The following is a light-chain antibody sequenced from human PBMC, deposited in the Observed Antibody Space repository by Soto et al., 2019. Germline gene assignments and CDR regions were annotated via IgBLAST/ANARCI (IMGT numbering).Light chain of an antibody. J-gene: IGLJ2*01. V-gene: IGLV1-47*01. CDR2: RNN. CDR1: SSNIGSNY. Sequence: QSVLTQPPSASGTPGQRVTISCSGSSSNIGSNYVYWYQQLPGTAPKLLIYRNNQRPSGVPDRFSGSKSGTSASLPISGLRSEDEADYYCAAWNDSLSGGVFGGGTKVTVL. CDR3: AAWNDSLSGGV.